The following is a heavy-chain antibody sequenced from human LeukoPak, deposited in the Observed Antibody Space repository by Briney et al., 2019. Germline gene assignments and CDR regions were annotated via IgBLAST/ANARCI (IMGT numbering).Heavy chain of an antibody. J-gene: IGHJ3*02. D-gene: IGHD3-9*01. V-gene: IGHV4-4*07. CDR1: GGSISSYY. CDR2: IYTSGST. CDR3: ARRRDFGIFIVKGGAFDI. Sequence: SETLSLTCTVSGGSISSYYWSWIRQPAGKGLEWIGRIYTSGSTNYNPSLKSRVTISVDTSKNQFSLKLSSVTAADTAVYYCARRRDFGIFIVKGGAFDIWGHGTMVTVSS.